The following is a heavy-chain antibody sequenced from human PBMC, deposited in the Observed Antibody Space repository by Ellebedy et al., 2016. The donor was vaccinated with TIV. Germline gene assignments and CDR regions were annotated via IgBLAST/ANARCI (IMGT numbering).Heavy chain of an antibody. CDR3: AREAQDSYDYDY. D-gene: IGHD5-18*01. J-gene: IGHJ4*02. CDR2: ISAYNGNT. Sequence: ASVKVSXXASGYTFTSYGISWVRQAPGQGLEWMGWISAYNGNTNYAQKLQGRVTMSTDTSTSTAYMELRSLRSDDTAVYYCAREAQDSYDYDYWGQGTLVTVSS. V-gene: IGHV1-18*04. CDR1: GYTFTSYG.